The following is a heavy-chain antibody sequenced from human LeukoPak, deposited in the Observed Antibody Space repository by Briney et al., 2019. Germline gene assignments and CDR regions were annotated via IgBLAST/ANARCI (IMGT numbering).Heavy chain of an antibody. V-gene: IGHV4-39*01. CDR2: IYYSGST. J-gene: IGHJ4*02. D-gene: IGHD3-9*01. CDR1: GGSISSSSYY. CDR3: ARGETYYDILTG. Sequence: PSETLSLTCTVSGGSISSSSYYWGWIRQPPGKGLEWIGSIYYSGSTYYNPSLKSRVSISIDTSKNQFSLNLSSVTAADTAVYYCARGETYYDILTGWGQGTLVTVSS.